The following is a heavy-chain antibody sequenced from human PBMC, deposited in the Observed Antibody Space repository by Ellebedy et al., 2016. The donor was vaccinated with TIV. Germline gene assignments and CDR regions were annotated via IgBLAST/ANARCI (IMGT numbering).Heavy chain of an antibody. CDR3: ARGLRSGGYTYTALDY. D-gene: IGHD5-18*01. CDR2: ITVSGA. V-gene: IGHV3-23*01. J-gene: IGHJ4*02. Sequence: PGGSLRLSCAASEFTITNYAMNWVRQAPGKQLEWVSVITVSGAYYANSVQGRFTISRDNSKNTLYLQMNSLTAEDTAVYYCARGLRSGGYTYTALDYWGQGTLVTVDS. CDR1: EFTITNYA.